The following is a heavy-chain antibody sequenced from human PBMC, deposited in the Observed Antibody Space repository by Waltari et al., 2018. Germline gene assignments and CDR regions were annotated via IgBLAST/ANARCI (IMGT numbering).Heavy chain of an antibody. CDR3: ARDRITGIDTRPYYYYGMDV. D-gene: IGHD1-20*01. J-gene: IGHJ6*02. Sequence: QVQLVQSGAEVKKPGSSVKVSCKASGGTFSSYAISWVRQAPGQGLGWMGRIIPILCTANYAQKFQGRGTITADESTSTAYMELSSLRSEDTAVYYCARDRITGIDTRPYYYYGMDVWGQGTTVTVSS. V-gene: IGHV1-69*15. CDR1: GGTFSSYA. CDR2: IIPILCTA.